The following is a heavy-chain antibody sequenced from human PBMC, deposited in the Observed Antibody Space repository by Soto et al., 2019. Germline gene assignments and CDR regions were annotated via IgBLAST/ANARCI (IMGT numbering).Heavy chain of an antibody. D-gene: IGHD2-15*01. V-gene: IGHV3-13*01. CDR1: GFTFIGFD. J-gene: IGHJ4*02. Sequence: GGSLRLSCEAPGFTFIGFDMHWVRQPTGKGLEWVSTIGTAGDTYYAVSVKGRFTISRDNAKNSLSLQMNSLRAGDTAVYFCARGQEVGAHFFDSWGQGTQVTVSS. CDR2: IGTAGDT. CDR3: ARGQEVGAHFFDS.